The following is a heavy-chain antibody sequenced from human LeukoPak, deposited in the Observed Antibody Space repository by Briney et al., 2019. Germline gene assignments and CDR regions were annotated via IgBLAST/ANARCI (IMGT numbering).Heavy chain of an antibody. Sequence: ASVTVSCKASGYTFTSYGISWVRQAPGQGLEWMGWISAYNGNTNYAQKLQGRVTMTTDTSTSTAYMELRSLRSDDTAVYYCARVAGAAAPYYFDYWGQGTLVTVSS. D-gene: IGHD6-13*01. CDR3: ARVAGAAAPYYFDY. CDR1: GYTFTSYG. CDR2: ISAYNGNT. J-gene: IGHJ4*02. V-gene: IGHV1-18*01.